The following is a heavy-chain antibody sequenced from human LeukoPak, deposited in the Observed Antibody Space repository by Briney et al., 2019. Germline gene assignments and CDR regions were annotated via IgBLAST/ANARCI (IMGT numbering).Heavy chain of an antibody. CDR2: IYSGGST. V-gene: IGHV3-53*01. Sequence: GGSLRLSCAASGFTVSSNYMSWVRQAPGKGLEWVSVIYSGGSTYYADSVKGRFTISRDNSKNTLYLQMNSLRAEDTAVYYCARQPSNWNYVGMDVWGQGTLVTVSS. CDR3: ARQPSNWNYVGMDV. CDR1: GFTVSSNY. D-gene: IGHD1-1*01. J-gene: IGHJ6*02.